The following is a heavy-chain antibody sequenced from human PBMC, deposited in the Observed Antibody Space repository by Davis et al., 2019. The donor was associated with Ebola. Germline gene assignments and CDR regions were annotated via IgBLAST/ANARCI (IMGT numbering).Heavy chain of an antibody. J-gene: IGHJ4*02. CDR2: MSPNSCDT. CDR3: AGSTPGSSHLDF. Sequence: AASVKVSCKASGYTFTSYDINWVRQATGRGLEWMGWMSPNSCDTGHAQKFQGRVTMTRDTSINVAFMELSSLKSEDTAVYYCAGSTPGSSHLDFWGQGTQVTVSS. D-gene: IGHD3-10*01. V-gene: IGHV1-8*01. CDR1: GYTFTSYD.